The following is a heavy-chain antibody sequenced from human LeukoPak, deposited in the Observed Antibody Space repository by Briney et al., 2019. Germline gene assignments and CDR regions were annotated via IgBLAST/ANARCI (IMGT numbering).Heavy chain of an antibody. CDR2: ICYSGST. CDR1: GGSISSGGYY. V-gene: IGHV4-31*03. CDR3: ARERSGSSYYYYGMDV. Sequence: SETLSLTCTVSGGSISSGGYYWSWIRQHPGKGLEWIGYICYSGSTYYNPSLKSRVTISVDTSKNQFSLKLSSVTAADTAVYYCARERSGSSYYYYGMDVWGQGTTVTVSS. D-gene: IGHD1-26*01. J-gene: IGHJ6*02.